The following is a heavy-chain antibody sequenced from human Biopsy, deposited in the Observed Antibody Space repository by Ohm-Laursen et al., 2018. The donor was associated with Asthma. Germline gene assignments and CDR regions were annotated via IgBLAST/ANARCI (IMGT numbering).Heavy chain of an antibody. Sequence: GTLSLTCAVYGGSFSSNYWSWIRQTPGKGLEWLGDTHHSGCTNYNPSLSSRLTLSVDTSKNQFSLSLTSVTAADTAVYYCARTTYGDDGFDPWGQGTLVTVSS. CDR1: GGSFSSNY. J-gene: IGHJ5*02. CDR3: ARTTYGDDGFDP. V-gene: IGHV4-34*01. D-gene: IGHD4-17*01. CDR2: THHSGCT.